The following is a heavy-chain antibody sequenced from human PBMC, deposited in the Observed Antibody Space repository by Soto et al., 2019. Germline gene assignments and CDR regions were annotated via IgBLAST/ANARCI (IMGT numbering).Heavy chain of an antibody. J-gene: IGHJ4*02. Sequence: SETLSLACAVSGVSLTSCNWWTWVRQSPQRGLEYIGEICHDGTANYYPSFERRVAMSVDTSRNQFSLKRTSVTAADTAVYFCVPLVYDPRITSVYFDLWGPGTPVNVS. D-gene: IGHD3-10*01. V-gene: IGHV4-4*02. CDR1: GVSLTSCNW. CDR3: VPLVYDPRITSVYFDL. CDR2: ICHDGTA.